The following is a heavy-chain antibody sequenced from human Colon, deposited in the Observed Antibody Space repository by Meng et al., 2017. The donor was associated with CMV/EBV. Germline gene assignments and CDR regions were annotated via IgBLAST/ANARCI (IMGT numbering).Heavy chain of an antibody. J-gene: IGHJ4*02. Sequence: GESLKISCAASGFTFSSYGMHWVRQAPGKGLEWVAFIRYDGSNKYYADSVKGRFTISRDNSNNMLFLQVNSLRADDTAVYYCAQFRNSDWLLALVYWGQGTLVTVSS. D-gene: IGHD3-9*01. CDR1: GFTFSSYG. CDR3: AQFRNSDWLLALVY. V-gene: IGHV3-30*02. CDR2: IRYDGSNK.